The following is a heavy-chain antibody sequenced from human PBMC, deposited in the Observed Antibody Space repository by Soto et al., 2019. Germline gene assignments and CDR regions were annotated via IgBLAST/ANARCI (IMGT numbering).Heavy chain of an antibody. CDR3: ASARPHDSSGYSDY. J-gene: IGHJ4*02. D-gene: IGHD3-22*01. Sequence: SETLSLTCTVSGGSISSGDYYWCWIRQPPGKGLEWIGYIYYSGSTYYNPSLKSRVTISVDTSKNQFSLKLSSVTAADTAVYYCASARPHDSSGYSDYWGQGTLVTVSS. V-gene: IGHV4-30-4*08. CDR2: IYYSGST. CDR1: GGSISSGDYY.